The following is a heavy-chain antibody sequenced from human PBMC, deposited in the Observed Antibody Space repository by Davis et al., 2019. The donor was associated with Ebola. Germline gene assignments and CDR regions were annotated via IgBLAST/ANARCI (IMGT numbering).Heavy chain of an antibody. CDR1: GESLSSFF. V-gene: IGHV4-30-4*01. Sequence: SETLSLTCAVYGESLSSFFWSWIRQPPGKGLEWIGYIYYSGSTYYNPSLKSRVTISVDTSKNQFSLKLSSVTAADTAVYYCARDELGIAYYYGMDVWGQGTTVTVSS. D-gene: IGHD7-27*01. CDR3: ARDELGIAYYYGMDV. J-gene: IGHJ6*02. CDR2: IYYSGST.